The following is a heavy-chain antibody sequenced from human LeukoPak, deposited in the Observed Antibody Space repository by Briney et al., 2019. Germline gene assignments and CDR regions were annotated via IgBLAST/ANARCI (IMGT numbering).Heavy chain of an antibody. CDR2: IYYSGST. Sequence: PSETLSLTCVVSGGSISSTSYYWGWIRQPPGKGLEWVGSIYYSGSTYYSPALKSRVTISVDTSKNQFSLKLSSVTAADMAVYYCARLLRVGYCSTTTCNWFDPWGQGTLVTVSS. D-gene: IGHD2-2*03. CDR1: GGSISSTSYY. V-gene: IGHV4-39*07. J-gene: IGHJ5*02. CDR3: ARLLRVGYCSTTTCNWFDP.